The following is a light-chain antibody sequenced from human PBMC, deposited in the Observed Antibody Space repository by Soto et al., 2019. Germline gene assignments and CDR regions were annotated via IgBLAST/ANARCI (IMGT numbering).Light chain of an antibody. CDR1: RGDVGGYDY. Sequence: VLTQPPSASGSPGQSVTISCTGTRGDVGGYDYVSWYQQHPGKAPKLMIYEVTKRPLGVPDRFSGSKSGNTASLTVSGLQAEDEADYYCSSYAGSDNPYVFGTGTKVTVL. J-gene: IGLJ1*01. CDR2: EVT. CDR3: SSYAGSDNPYV. V-gene: IGLV2-8*01.